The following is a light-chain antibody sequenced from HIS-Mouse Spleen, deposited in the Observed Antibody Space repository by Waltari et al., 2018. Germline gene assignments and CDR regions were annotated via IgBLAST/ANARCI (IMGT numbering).Light chain of an antibody. V-gene: IGLV3-1*01. Sequence: SYELTQPPSVSVSPGQTASITCSGDKLGDKYACWYQQKPGQSPVLVIYQDSKRPSGFPDRFSGSNSGNTATLTISGTQAMDEADDYCQAWDSSTYVFGTGTKVTVL. CDR1: KLGDKY. J-gene: IGLJ1*01. CDR3: QAWDSSTYV. CDR2: QDS.